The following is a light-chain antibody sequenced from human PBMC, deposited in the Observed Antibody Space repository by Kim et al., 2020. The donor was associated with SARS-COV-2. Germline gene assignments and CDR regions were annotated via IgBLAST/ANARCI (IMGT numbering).Light chain of an antibody. V-gene: IGLV3-1*01. J-gene: IGLJ2*01. CDR1: KLGDKY. Sequence: ELTQPPSVSVSPGQTASITCSGDKLGDKYACWYQQKPGQSPVLVIYQDSKRPSGIPERFSGSNSGNTATLTISGTQAMDEADYYCQAWDSSTAVVFGG. CDR3: QAWDSSTAVV. CDR2: QDS.